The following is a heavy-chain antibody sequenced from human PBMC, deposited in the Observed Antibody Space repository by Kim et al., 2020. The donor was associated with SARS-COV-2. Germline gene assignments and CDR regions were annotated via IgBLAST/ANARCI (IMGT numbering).Heavy chain of an antibody. J-gene: IGHJ6*02. V-gene: IGHV1-46*01. Sequence: ASVKVSCKASGYTFTSYYMHWVRQAPGQGLEWMGIINPSGGSTSYAQKFQGRVTMTRDTSTSTVYMELSSLRSEDTAVYYCATRRDYYDSSGYRYFYYYGMDVWGQGTTVTVSS. CDR3: ATRRDYYDSSGYRYFYYYGMDV. CDR2: INPSGGST. D-gene: IGHD3-22*01. CDR1: GYTFTSYY.